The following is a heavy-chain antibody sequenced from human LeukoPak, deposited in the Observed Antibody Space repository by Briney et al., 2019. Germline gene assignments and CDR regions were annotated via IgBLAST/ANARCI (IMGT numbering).Heavy chain of an antibody. Sequence: GASVKVSCKASGYTFTSYYMHWVRQAPGQGLEWMGWINPNSGATNYAQKFQGRVTMTRDTSISTAYMELSRLRSDDTAVYYCAVGWGYSRYDQDAFDIWGQGTLVTVSS. CDR3: AVGWGYSRYDQDAFDI. CDR2: INPNSGAT. J-gene: IGHJ3*02. D-gene: IGHD5-12*01. V-gene: IGHV1-2*02. CDR1: GYTFTSYY.